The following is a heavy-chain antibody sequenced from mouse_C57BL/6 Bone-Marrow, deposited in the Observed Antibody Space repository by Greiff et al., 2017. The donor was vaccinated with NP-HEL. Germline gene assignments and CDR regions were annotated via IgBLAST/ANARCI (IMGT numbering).Heavy chain of an antibody. D-gene: IGHD1-1*01. V-gene: IGHV1-81*01. CDR3: ARNLLLRVFYFDY. CDR1: GYTFTSYG. J-gene: IGHJ2*01. CDR2: IYPRSGNT. Sequence: VQLQQSGAELARPGASVKLSCKASGYTFTSYGISWVKQRTGQGLEWIGEIYPRSGNTYYNEKFKGKATLTADKSSSTAYLELRSLTSEDSAVYYCARNLLLRVFYFDYWGQGTTLTVSS.